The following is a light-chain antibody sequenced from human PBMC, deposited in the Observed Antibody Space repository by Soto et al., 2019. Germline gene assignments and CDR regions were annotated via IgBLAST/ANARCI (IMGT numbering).Light chain of an antibody. V-gene: IGLV1-36*01. Sequence: QPVLTQPPSVSEAPRQRVTISCSGSDSNIGSNAVNWYQHLPGKAPKLLIYYDNLLASGVSDRFSGSKSGTSASLAISGLQSEDEADYYCAAWDGSLNGVVFGGGTKLTVL. CDR1: DSNIGSNA. CDR3: AAWDGSLNGVV. CDR2: YDN. J-gene: IGLJ2*01.